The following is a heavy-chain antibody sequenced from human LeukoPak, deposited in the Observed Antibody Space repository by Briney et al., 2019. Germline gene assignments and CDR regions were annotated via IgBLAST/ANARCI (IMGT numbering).Heavy chain of an antibody. Sequence: ASVKVSCKASGYTFTSYDINWVRQATGQGLEWMGWMNPNSGNTGYAQKFQGRVTMTRNTSISTAYMELSSLRSEDTAVYYCARGSSLLWFGELSIPWGQGTLVAVSS. J-gene: IGHJ5*02. CDR1: GYTFTSYD. V-gene: IGHV1-8*01. CDR2: MNPNSGNT. D-gene: IGHD3-10*01. CDR3: ARGSSLLWFGELSIP.